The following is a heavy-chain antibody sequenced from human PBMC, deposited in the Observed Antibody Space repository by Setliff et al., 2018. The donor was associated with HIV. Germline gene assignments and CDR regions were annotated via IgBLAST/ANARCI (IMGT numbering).Heavy chain of an antibody. D-gene: IGHD3-10*01. CDR2: IWHSGNT. Sequence: SETLSLTCTVSGYSINSGYFWGWIRQPPGKGLEWIGSIWHSGNTYYNPSLRSRVSLSVDTSKNQFSLKLRSVTAADTAVYYCVSQPESRWQIEYWGQGTLVTVSS. CDR3: VSQPESRWQIEY. V-gene: IGHV4-38-2*02. CDR1: GYSINSGYF. J-gene: IGHJ4*02.